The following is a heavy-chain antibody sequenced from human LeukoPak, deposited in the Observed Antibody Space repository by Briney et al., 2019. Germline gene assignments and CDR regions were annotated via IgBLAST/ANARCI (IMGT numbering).Heavy chain of an antibody. D-gene: IGHD2-15*01. Sequence: GGSLKISCKGSGYSFTSYWIGWVRQMPGKGLEWMGIIYPGDSDTRYSPSFQGQVTISADKSISTAYLQWSSLKASDTAMYSCTTDVDCSGDSCSVSPGYYYMDVWGKGAAVTVSS. J-gene: IGHJ6*03. CDR2: IYPGDSDT. CDR1: GYSFTSYW. V-gene: IGHV5-51*01. CDR3: TTDVDCSGDSCSVSPGYYYMDV.